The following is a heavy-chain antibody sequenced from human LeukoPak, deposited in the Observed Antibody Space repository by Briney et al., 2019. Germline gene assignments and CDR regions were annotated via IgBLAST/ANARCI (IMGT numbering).Heavy chain of an antibody. CDR3: AKSPPTVKIAVAVT. D-gene: IGHD6-19*01. V-gene: IGHV3-23*01. Sequence: GGSLRLSCAVSGFTFSGYAMSWVRQAPGKGLEWVSAISGSGDSTYDADAVKGRFTISRDNAKNSLYLQMNSLRAEDTAVYYCAKSPPTVKIAVAVTWGQGTLVTVSS. CDR1: GFTFSGYA. J-gene: IGHJ4*02. CDR2: ISGSGDST.